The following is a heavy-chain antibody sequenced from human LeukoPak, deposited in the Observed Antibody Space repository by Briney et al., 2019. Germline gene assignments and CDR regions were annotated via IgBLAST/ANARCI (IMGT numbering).Heavy chain of an antibody. CDR3: AKSSTGYSNSWYAYYYYYYMDV. CDR2: ISGTGGST. J-gene: IGHJ6*03. Sequence: PGGSLRLSCAASGFTFSSYAMSWVRQAPGKGLEWVSAISGTGGSTYYADSVKGRFTISRDNSKNTLYLQMNSLRAEDTAVYYCAKSSTGYSNSWYAYYYYYYMDVWGKGTTVTVSS. CDR1: GFTFSSYA. D-gene: IGHD6-13*01. V-gene: IGHV3-23*01.